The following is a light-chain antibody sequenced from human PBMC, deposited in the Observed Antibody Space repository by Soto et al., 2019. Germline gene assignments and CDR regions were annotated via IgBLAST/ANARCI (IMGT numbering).Light chain of an antibody. V-gene: IGKV1-5*03. Sequence: DIQMTQSPSTLSGSVGDRVTITCRASQTISSWLAWYQQKPGKAPKLLIYKASTLKSGVPSRFSGSGSGTKVTYTIGSLQNDDFATYYCQHYNSDSEAFGQGTKVDIK. CDR2: KAS. CDR1: QTISSW. J-gene: IGKJ1*01. CDR3: QHYNSDSEA.